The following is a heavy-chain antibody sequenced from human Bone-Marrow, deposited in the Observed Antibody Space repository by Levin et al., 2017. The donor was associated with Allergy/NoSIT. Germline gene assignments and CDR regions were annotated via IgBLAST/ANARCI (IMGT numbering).Heavy chain of an antibody. D-gene: IGHD7-27*01. CDR2: FSHDGARK. CDR3: AKDWRYWGHFDC. V-gene: IGHV3-30*18. J-gene: IGHJ4*02. CDR1: GYTVTDHA. Sequence: PGGSLRLSCVASGYTVTDHAIHWVRQTPGRGLEWVALFSHDGARKLYADSVKGRFTISRDVSKSAVYLQMNSLRPDDTAVYYCAKDWRYWGHFDCWGQGTLVTVSS.